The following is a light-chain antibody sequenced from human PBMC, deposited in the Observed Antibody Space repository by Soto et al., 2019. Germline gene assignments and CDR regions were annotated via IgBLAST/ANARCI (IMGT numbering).Light chain of an antibody. V-gene: IGKV4-1*01. J-gene: IGKJ3*01. CDR1: QSVLYSSSNKNY. CDR3: QQYYSTPH. Sequence: DIVMTQSPDSLAVSLGERATINCKSSQSVLYSSSNKNYLAWYQQKPGQPPKLLIYWASTRASGVPDRFSGSGSGTDFTLTISSLQAEDVAVYFCQQYYSTPHVGPGTKVEIK. CDR2: WAS.